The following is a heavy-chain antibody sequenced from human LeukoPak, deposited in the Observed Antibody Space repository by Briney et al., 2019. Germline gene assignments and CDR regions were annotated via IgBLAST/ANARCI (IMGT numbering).Heavy chain of an antibody. Sequence: GGSLRLSCAASGFTFDDYALYWVRPAPGGGVEWVSGINWNGGTIAYADSVKGRFTISRDSAKRTLYLQMNSLRPEDTALYYCAKAGATVNIVSEIDYWGQGTLVTVSS. D-gene: IGHD4-4*01. J-gene: IGHJ4*02. CDR3: AKAGATVNIVSEIDY. CDR2: INWNGGTI. V-gene: IGHV3-9*01. CDR1: GFTFDDYA.